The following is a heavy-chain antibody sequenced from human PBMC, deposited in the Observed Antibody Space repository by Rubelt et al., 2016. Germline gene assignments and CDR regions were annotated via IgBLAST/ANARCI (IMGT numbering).Heavy chain of an antibody. D-gene: IGHD6-19*01. J-gene: IGHJ4*02. CDR2: IYRSGRT. CDR1: GGSISSGNW. V-gene: IGHV4-4*02. CDR3: ASGPNSDGWLSFDY. Sequence: QVQLQESGPGLVKPSGTLSLTCAVSGGSISSGNWWSWVRQPPGKGLEWIGEIYRSGRTNYNPSLKSRVTITIDKSKNQFSLCLSSGTAADTAVYYCASGPNSDGWLSFDYWCQGTLVTVS.